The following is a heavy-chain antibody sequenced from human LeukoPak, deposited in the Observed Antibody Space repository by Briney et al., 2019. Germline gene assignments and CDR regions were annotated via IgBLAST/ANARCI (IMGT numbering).Heavy chain of an antibody. V-gene: IGHV1-8*01. CDR1: GYAFTTYD. J-gene: IGHJ6*02. CDR3: ATLGRFPLNVNYYYYYGMDV. CDR2: MNPNSGNT. Sequence: ASVKVSCKASGYAFTTYDINWVRQATGQGLEWLGWMNPNSGNTGYAQKFQGRVSMTRDTSISTAYMELGSLRSEDTAVYYCATLGRFPLNVNYYYYYGMDVWGQGTTVTVSS.